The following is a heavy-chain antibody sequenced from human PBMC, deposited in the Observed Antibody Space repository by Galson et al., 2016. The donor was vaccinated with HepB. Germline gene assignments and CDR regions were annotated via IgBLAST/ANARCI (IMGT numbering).Heavy chain of an antibody. CDR3: ALAMAYDGFDF. CDR2: INPSGGST. V-gene: IGHV1-46*03. D-gene: IGHD6-19*01. Sequence: SVKVSCKASGYSLATYYIHWVRQTPGQGLEWIEVINPSGGSTSYAQNFQVRVTLTSDPTTSTAYMGLTSLSSEDTAVYYCALAMAYDGFDFWGPGKMVTVSS. J-gene: IGHJ3*01. CDR1: GYSLATYY.